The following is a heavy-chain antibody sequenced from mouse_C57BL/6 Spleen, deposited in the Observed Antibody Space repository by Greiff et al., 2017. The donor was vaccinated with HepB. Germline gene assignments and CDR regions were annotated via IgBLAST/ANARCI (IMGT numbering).Heavy chain of an antibody. V-gene: IGHV3-6*01. CDR3: ARYYGSTGFAY. D-gene: IGHD1-1*01. Sequence: EVQLQESGPGLVKPSQSLSLTCSVTGYSITSGYYWNWIRQFPGNKLEWMGYISYDGSNNYNPSLKNRISITRDKSKNQFFLKLNSVTTEDTATYYCARYYGSTGFAYWGQGTLVPVSA. CDR1: GYSITSGYY. J-gene: IGHJ3*01. CDR2: ISYDGSN.